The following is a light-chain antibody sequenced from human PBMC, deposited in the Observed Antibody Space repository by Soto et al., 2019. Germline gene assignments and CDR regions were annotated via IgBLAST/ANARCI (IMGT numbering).Light chain of an antibody. Sequence: QSVLTQPPSASGSPGQSVTISCTGNSSDVGGYNYVSWYQQHPGKAPKLMIYEVSKRPSGVPDRFSGSKSGNTASLTVSGLQAEDEADYYCSSYAGSNKGVFGGGTKVTVL. CDR2: EVS. CDR1: SSDVGGYNY. CDR3: SSYAGSNKGV. J-gene: IGLJ2*01. V-gene: IGLV2-8*01.